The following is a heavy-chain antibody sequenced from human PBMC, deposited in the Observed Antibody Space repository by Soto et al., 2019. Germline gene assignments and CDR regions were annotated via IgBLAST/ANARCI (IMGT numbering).Heavy chain of an antibody. CDR2: IYSGGST. CDR3: ASRSIAAAGPSLI. J-gene: IGHJ4*02. CDR1: GFTVCSNY. V-gene: IGHV3-53*04. Sequence: GGSLRLSCAASGFTVCSNYMSWVRQAPGKGLEWVSVIYSGGSTYYADSVKGRFTISRHNSKNTLYLQMNSLRAEDTAVYYCASRSIAAAGPSLIWGQGTLVTVSS. D-gene: IGHD6-13*01.